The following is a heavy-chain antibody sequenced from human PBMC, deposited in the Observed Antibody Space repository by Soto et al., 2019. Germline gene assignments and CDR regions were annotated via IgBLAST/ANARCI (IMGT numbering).Heavy chain of an antibody. D-gene: IGHD5-18*01. CDR1: GFTFSSYW. CDR2: INSDGSTT. J-gene: IGHJ2*01. V-gene: IGHV3-74*01. Sequence: PGGSLRLSCAASGFTFSSYWMHWVRRAPGRGLVWVSHINSDGSTTSYADSVEGRFTISRDNSKNTLYLQMNSLRAEDTAVYYCARDPLWGTAMVLWYFDLWGRGTLVTVSS. CDR3: ARDPLWGTAMVLWYFDL.